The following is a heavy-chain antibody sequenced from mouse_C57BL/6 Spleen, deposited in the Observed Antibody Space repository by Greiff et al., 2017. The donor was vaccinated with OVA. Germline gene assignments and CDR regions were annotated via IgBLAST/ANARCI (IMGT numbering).Heavy chain of an antibody. Sequence: EVQLQQSGAELVRPGASVKLSCTASGFNIKDDYMHWVKQRPEQGLEWIGWIDPENGDTEYASKFQGKATITADTSSNTAYLQLSSLTSEDTAVYYCTTTTGPYWYFEVWGTGTTVTVSS. V-gene: IGHV14-4*01. D-gene: IGHD1-1*01. J-gene: IGHJ1*03. CDR3: TTTTGPYWYFEV. CDR2: IDPENGDT. CDR1: GFNIKDDY.